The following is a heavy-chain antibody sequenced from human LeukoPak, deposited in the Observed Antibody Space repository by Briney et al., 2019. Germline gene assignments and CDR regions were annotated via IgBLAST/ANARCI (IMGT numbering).Heavy chain of an antibody. J-gene: IGHJ4*02. Sequence: GGSLRLSCAASGNYWMHWVRQAPGKGLVWVSHINSDGSWTSYADSVKGRFTISKDNAKNTVYLQMNNLRAEDTAIYYCVSFYETYWGRGTLVTVSS. CDR3: VSFYETY. D-gene: IGHD2-2*01. V-gene: IGHV3-74*01. CDR2: INSDGSWT. CDR1: GNYW.